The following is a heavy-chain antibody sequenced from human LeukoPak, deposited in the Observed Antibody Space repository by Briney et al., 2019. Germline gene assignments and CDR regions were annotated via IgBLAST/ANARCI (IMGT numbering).Heavy chain of an antibody. J-gene: IGHJ4*02. CDR2: INPSGGST. CDR3: ARVVADSSGWETLDY. CDR1: GYTFTRYY. D-gene: IGHD6-19*01. V-gene: IGHV1-46*01. Sequence: GSVTVSFKACGYTFTRYYMHWVGPAPRQGREWMGIINPSGGSTSYAQKFQGRVTMNRDTSTSTVYMELSSLRSEDTAVYYCARVVADSSGWETLDYWGQGTLVTVSS.